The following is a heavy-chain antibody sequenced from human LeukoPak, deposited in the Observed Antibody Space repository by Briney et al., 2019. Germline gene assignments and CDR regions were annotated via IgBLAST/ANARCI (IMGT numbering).Heavy chain of an antibody. D-gene: IGHD2-15*01. CDR1: GYTFTSYG. Sequence: ASVKVSCKASGYTFTSYGISWVRQAPGQGLEWMGWISAYNGNTNYAQKLQGRVTMTTDTSTSTAYMELRSLSSDDTAVYYCARDDYCSGGSCYSAGYYYYYGMDVWGQGTTVTVSS. V-gene: IGHV1-18*01. CDR2: ISAYNGNT. J-gene: IGHJ6*02. CDR3: ARDDYCSGGSCYSAGYYYYYGMDV.